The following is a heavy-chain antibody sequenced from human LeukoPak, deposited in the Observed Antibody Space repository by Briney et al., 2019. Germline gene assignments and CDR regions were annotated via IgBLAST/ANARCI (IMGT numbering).Heavy chain of an antibody. D-gene: IGHD3-10*01. CDR2: ISGGGGST. CDR3: AKDQALTSETSRGVHY. V-gene: IGHV3-23*01. CDR1: GFTFSSYA. Sequence: SGGSLRLSCAASGFTFSSYAMSWVRQAPGKGLEWVSTISGGGGSTYYPNSVKGRFTISRDNSKNTLYLQMNSLRAEDTAVYYCAKDQALTSETSRGVHYWGQGTLVTVSS. J-gene: IGHJ4*02.